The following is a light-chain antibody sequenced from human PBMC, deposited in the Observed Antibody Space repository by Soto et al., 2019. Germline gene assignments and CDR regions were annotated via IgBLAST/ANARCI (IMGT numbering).Light chain of an antibody. J-gene: IGKJ3*01. Sequence: EIVLTQSPATLSLSPGERATLSCRASQSVSSYLAWYQPKPGQAPRLLIYDASNRATGIPARFSGSGSGTDFTLTIRSLEPEDFAVYYCQQRSNWPVTFGPGTKVDIK. V-gene: IGKV3-11*01. CDR1: QSVSSY. CDR3: QQRSNWPVT. CDR2: DAS.